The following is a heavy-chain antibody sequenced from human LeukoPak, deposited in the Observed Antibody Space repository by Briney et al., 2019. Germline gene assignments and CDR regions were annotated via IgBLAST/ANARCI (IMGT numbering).Heavy chain of an antibody. J-gene: IGHJ4*02. V-gene: IGHV3-66*02. CDR2: MNSGGTL. CDR1: GFSVSSDL. CDR3: ARHRDY. Sequence: GGSLRLSCAASGFSVSSDLMGWVRQTPGKGLEWVSVMNSGGTLYYTDTMKGRFTISRDTSKNTLYLQMNSLTPEDTAQYYCARHRDYWGLGTLVTVSS.